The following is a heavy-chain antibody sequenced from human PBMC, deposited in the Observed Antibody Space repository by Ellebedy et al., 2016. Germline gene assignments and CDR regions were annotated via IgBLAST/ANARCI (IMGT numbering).Heavy chain of an antibody. CDR1: GFTFSSYA. V-gene: IGHV3-23*01. CDR2: ISDSGGST. Sequence: GGSLRLXXAASGFTFSSYAMSWVRQAPGKGLEWVSGISDSGGSTYYADSVKGRFTISRDNSKNTLYLQMNSLRAEDTAVYYCAKEYYYYGSGSYYEGYWGQGTLVTVSS. D-gene: IGHD3-10*01. J-gene: IGHJ4*02. CDR3: AKEYYYYGSGSYYEGY.